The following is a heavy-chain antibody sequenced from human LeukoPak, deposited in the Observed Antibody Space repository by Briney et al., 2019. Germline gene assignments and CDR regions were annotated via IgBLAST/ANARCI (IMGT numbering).Heavy chain of an antibody. V-gene: IGHV3-74*01. D-gene: IGHD6-6*01. Sequence: GGSLRLSCAASGFTFTNYWMLWVRQAPGKGLVWVSRVERDGSSTRYADPVKGRFLMSRDNAKNTVDLQMNSLRAEDTAVYYCARAAYSSSPDYWGQGALVTVSS. CDR1: GFTFTNYW. CDR3: ARAAYSSSPDY. J-gene: IGHJ4*02. CDR2: VERDGSST.